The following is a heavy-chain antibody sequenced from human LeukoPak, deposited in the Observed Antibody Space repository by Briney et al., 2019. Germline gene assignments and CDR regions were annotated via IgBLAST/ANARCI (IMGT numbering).Heavy chain of an antibody. CDR3: AGGGATGSSRSFDY. CDR2: IYSGGST. Sequence: GGSLRLSCAASGFTVSSNYMSWVRQAPGKGLEWVSVIYSGGSTYYADPVKGRITISRDNSKNALYLQMNSLRAEDTAVYYCAGGGATGSSRSFDYWGQGTLVTVSS. J-gene: IGHJ4*02. D-gene: IGHD5-12*01. CDR1: GFTVSSNY. V-gene: IGHV3-53*01.